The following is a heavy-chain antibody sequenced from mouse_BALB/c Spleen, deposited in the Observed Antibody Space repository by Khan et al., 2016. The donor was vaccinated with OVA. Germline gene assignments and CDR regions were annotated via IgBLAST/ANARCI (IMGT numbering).Heavy chain of an antibody. V-gene: IGHV3-2*02. CDR2: ISYSGNT. J-gene: IGHJ2*01. CDR1: GYSIASDYA. Sequence: EVQLQESGPGLVKPSQSLSLTCTVTGYSIASDYAWNWIRQFPGNKLEWMGFISYSGNTNYNPSLKSRISITRDTSKNQFFLQLNSVTSEDTATYYCARVYGGDFDYWAQGTTLTVSS. CDR3: ARVYGGDFDY. D-gene: IGHD1-1*01.